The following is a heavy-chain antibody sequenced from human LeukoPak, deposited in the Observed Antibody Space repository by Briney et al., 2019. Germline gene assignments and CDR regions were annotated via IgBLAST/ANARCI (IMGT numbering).Heavy chain of an antibody. Sequence: KPGGSLRLSCAASGFTFSDAWMSWVRQAPGKGLEWVGHIKSKAAGGTTDYAAPVKGRFTISRDDSKNTLYLQMNSLKAEDTAAYYCATEYYGSYNYWGQGSLVTVSS. CDR2: IKSKAAGGTT. D-gene: IGHD1-26*01. J-gene: IGHJ4*02. CDR1: GFTFSDAW. CDR3: ATEYYGSYNY. V-gene: IGHV3-15*01.